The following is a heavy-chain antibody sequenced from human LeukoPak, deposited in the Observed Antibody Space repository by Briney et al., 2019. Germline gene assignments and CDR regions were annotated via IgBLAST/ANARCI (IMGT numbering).Heavy chain of an antibody. J-gene: IGHJ6*03. CDR1: GFTFRSYA. CDR3: ARVWLRDYMDV. Sequence: AGGSLRLSCAVSGFTFRSYAMNWVRQAPGKGLEWVAAITADGGSTHYTTSVKGRFIISRDTPKNTLSLQMNNLRAEDTAVYFCARVWLRDYMDVWGEGTTVGVSS. V-gene: IGHV3-23*01. D-gene: IGHD5-12*01. CDR2: ITADGGST.